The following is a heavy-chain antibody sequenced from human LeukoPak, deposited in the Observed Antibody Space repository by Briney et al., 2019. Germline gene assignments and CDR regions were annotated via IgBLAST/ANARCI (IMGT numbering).Heavy chain of an antibody. V-gene: IGHV4-39*01. Sequence: PSETLSLTCTVSGGSISSGSYYWGWIRQPPGKGLEWIGSIYYSGSTFYNPSLKSRVTISVEASKNQFSLKLSSVTAADTAVYYCARGARAGYNLEPFDYWGQGTLVTVSS. CDR2: IYYSGST. D-gene: IGHD5-24*01. CDR1: GGSISSGSYY. CDR3: ARGARAGYNLEPFDY. J-gene: IGHJ4*02.